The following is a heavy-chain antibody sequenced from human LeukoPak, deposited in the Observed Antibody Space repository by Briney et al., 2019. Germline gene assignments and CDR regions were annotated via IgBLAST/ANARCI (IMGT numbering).Heavy chain of an antibody. CDR3: STGPGLGYCSGGNCPPTLFADH. Sequence: ASVKVSFKVSGNTLTKLSIHWVRQAPGKGLEWMGRFDPEDGERVYAQKFQGRVTMTEDTATNTAYMELRSLMFEDTAVFYCSTGPGLGYCSGGNCPPTLFADHWGQGSLVTVSS. CDR1: GNTLTKLS. J-gene: IGHJ4*02. D-gene: IGHD2-15*01. CDR2: FDPEDGER. V-gene: IGHV1-24*01.